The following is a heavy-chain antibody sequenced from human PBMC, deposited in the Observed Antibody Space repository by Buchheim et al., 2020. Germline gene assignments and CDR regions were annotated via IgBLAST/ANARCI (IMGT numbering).Heavy chain of an antibody. CDR2: IRIDGNNYAT. J-gene: IGHJ6*02. CDR1: GFALTDSH. Sequence: EEQLVQSGGGLVQPGGSLKLSCAASGFALTDSHVHWIRQASGKGLEWVGRIRIDGNNYATEYAASVKGRFTISRDATKTTAYLQMNSLKTEDTAVYYCSRWLKLKGIDLWGQGTT. CDR3: SRWLKLKGIDL. V-gene: IGHV3-73*01. D-gene: IGHD5-24*01.